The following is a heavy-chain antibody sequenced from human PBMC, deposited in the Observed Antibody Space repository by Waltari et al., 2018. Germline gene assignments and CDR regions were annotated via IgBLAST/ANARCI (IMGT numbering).Heavy chain of an antibody. J-gene: IGHJ4*02. CDR2: INSDGSST. CDR3: AREYYDYVWGSRVDY. V-gene: IGHV3-74*01. D-gene: IGHD3-16*01. Sequence: EVQLVESGGGLVQPGGSLRLSCAASGFTFSSYWMHWVRQAPGKGLVWVSRINSDGSSTSYADAVKGRFTISRDNAKNTLYLQMNSLRAEDTAVYYCAREYYDYVWGSRVDYWGQGTLVTVSS. CDR1: GFTFSSYW.